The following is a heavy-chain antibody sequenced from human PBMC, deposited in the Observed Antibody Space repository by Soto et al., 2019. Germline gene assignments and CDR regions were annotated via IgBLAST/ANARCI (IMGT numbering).Heavy chain of an antibody. D-gene: IGHD3-3*01. CDR2: IYYSGST. CDR1: GGSISSYY. V-gene: IGHV4-59*01. CDR3: ARGRRAFGRSGYDRGYYYNGMDV. Sequence: WETLSLTCTVSGGSISSYYWSWIRQPPGKGLEWIGYIYYSGSTNYNPSLKSRVTISVDTSKNQFSLKLSSVTAADTAVYYCARGRRAFGRSGYDRGYYYNGMDVWGQGTTVTVSS. J-gene: IGHJ6*02.